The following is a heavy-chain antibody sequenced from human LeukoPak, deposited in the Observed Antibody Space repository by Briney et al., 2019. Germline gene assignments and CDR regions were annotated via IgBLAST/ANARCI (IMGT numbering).Heavy chain of an antibody. J-gene: IGHJ3*02. D-gene: IGHD3-3*01. CDR1: GFTFDDYA. CDR3: ARTYDFGRGPPGDAFDN. Sequence: SLRLSCAASGFTFDDYAMHWVRQAPGKGLEWVSGISWNSGSIGYADSEKGRFTISRDNAQESVFLQMNSLRADDTAVYYCARTYDFGRGPPGDAFDNWGPGTLVTVSS. V-gene: IGHV3-9*01. CDR2: ISWNSGSI.